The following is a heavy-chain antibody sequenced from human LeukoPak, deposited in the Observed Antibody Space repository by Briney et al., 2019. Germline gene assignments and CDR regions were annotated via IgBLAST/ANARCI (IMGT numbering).Heavy chain of an antibody. J-gene: IGHJ4*02. V-gene: IGHV3-7*01. CDR3: ARIGYSSSSFDY. D-gene: IGHD6-6*01. CDR1: GFTFIHYW. CDR2: IKEDGSVK. Sequence: GGSLRLSCAASGFTFIHYWMSWVRQAPGKGLDWVANIKEDGSVKNYADSVKGRFTISRDNPKNSLYLQMNSLSAEDTAVYYCARIGYSSSSFDYWGQGTLVTVSS.